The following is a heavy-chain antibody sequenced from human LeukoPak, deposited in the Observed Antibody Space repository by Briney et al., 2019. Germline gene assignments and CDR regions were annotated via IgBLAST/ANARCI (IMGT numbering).Heavy chain of an antibody. CDR1: GGSISSGGYY. CDR3: AREHSSGWYVDY. Sequence: PSQTLSLTCTVSGGSISSGGYYWSWIRQPPGKGLEWIGYIYHSGSTYCNPSLKSRVTISVDRSKNQFSLKLSSVTAADTAVYYCAREHSSGWYVDYWGQGTLVTVSS. V-gene: IGHV4-30-2*01. D-gene: IGHD6-19*01. J-gene: IGHJ4*02. CDR2: IYHSGST.